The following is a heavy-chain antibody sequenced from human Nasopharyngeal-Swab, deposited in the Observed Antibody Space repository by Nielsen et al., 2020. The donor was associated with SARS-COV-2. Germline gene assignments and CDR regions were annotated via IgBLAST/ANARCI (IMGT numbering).Heavy chain of an antibody. V-gene: IGHV2-5*02. J-gene: IGHJ5*02. CDR2: IYWDDDK. CDR1: GFSLSTSGVG. Sequence: GATLVKPTQTLTLTCTFSGFSLSTSGVGVGWMRQPPGKALEWLAPIYWDDDKRYSPSLKSRLTITKDTSKNQVVLTMTNMDPVDTATYYCAHRLVGATNNWFDPWGQGTLVTVSS. D-gene: IGHD1-26*01. CDR3: AHRLVGATNNWFDP.